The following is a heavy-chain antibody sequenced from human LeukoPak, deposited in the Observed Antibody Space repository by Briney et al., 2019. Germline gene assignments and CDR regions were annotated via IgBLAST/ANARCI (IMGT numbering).Heavy chain of an antibody. CDR2: IFYSGST. J-gene: IGHJ3*01. Sequence: SETLSLTCTVSGGSIGSYYWSWIRQPPGKGLDWIGYIFYSGSTSYNPSLKSRVTISLDTSKNQFSLKLSSVTAADTAVYFCARGPPILHFYDRVDAFDLWGQGTMVTVSA. D-gene: IGHD3-22*01. CDR1: GGSIGSYY. V-gene: IGHV4-59*01. CDR3: ARGPPILHFYDRVDAFDL.